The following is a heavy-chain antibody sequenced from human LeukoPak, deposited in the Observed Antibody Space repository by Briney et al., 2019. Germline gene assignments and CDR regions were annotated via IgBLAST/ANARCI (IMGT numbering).Heavy chain of an antibody. D-gene: IGHD2-2*01. CDR1: GGTFSSYA. J-gene: IGHJ4*02. Sequence: ASVKVSCKASGGTFSSYAISWVRQAPGQGLEWMGRIIPILGIANYAQKFQGRVTITADKSTSTAYMELSSLRSEDTAVYYCARDSQLLLFYYFDCWGQGTLVTVSS. CDR3: ARDSQLLLFYYFDC. CDR2: IIPILGIA. V-gene: IGHV1-69*04.